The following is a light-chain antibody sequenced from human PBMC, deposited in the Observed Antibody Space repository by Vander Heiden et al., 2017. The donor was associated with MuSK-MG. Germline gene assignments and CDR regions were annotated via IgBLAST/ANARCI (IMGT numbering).Light chain of an antibody. CDR3: QQYGTSSWT. V-gene: IGKV3-20*01. Sequence: EVALTQSPGTLSLSPGQRATFPCRYSPTITGSYVAWYQQKPGQAPKLLIYGASSRASGVPDRFSASGSGTVFTLTVSRLAPEDFAVYYCQQYGTSSWTFGQGTNVEIK. CDR1: PTITGSY. J-gene: IGKJ1*01. CDR2: GAS.